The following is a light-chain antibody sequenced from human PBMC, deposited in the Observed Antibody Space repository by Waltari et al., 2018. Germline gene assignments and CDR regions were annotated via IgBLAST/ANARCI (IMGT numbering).Light chain of an antibody. CDR1: ENIGKY. J-gene: IGKJ1*01. CDR2: HAS. Sequence: SCKASENIGKYLAWYQQRPGQAPRLVMFHASNRATGIPDRFSGSGSGTDFSLTISRLEPEDFAVYYCQKYNRLPATFGQGTKVEIK. CDR3: QKYNRLPAT. V-gene: IGKV3-20*01.